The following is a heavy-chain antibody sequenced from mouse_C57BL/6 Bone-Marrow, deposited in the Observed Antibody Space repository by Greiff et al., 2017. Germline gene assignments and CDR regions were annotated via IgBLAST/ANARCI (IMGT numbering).Heavy chain of an antibody. V-gene: IGHV1-75*01. J-gene: IGHJ1*03. D-gene: IGHD1-1*01. CDR2: IFPGSGST. CDR1: GYTFTDYY. Sequence: QVQLKQSGPELVKPGASVKISCKASGYTFTDYYINWVKQRPGQGLEWIGWIFPGSGSTYYNEKFKGKATLPVDKSSSTAYMLLSSLTSEDSAFYFCARRYGDGSSYVPLYWYFDVWGTGTTVTVAS. CDR3: ARRYGDGSSYVPLYWYFDV.